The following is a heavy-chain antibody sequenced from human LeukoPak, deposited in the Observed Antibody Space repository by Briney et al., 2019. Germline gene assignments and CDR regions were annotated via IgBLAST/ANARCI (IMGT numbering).Heavy chain of an antibody. CDR1: GYTFTGYY. D-gene: IGHD3-10*01. Sequence: GASVKVSCKASGYTFTGYYMHWVRQAPGQGLEWMGWINLNSGGTNYAQKFQGRVTMTRDASISTAYMELSRLQSDDTAVYYCVRHYYGSGSYSYTTTLGYWGQGTLVTVSS. V-gene: IGHV1-2*02. J-gene: IGHJ4*02. CDR2: INLNSGGT. CDR3: VRHYYGSGSYSYTTTLGY.